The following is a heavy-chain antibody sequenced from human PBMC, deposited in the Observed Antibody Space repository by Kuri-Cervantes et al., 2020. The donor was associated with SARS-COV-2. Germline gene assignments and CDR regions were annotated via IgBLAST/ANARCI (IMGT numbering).Heavy chain of an antibody. J-gene: IGHJ4*02. CDR2: VSYNGTNK. Sequence: GESLKISCAASGFTFNSYSMHWVRQAPGTGLEWVAVVSYNGTNKYYADSVKGRFTISRDNSRNIVYLQMSSLRAEDTAVYYCARDLRLGKSLDYWGQGTLVTVSS. V-gene: IGHV3-30*03. CDR1: GFTFNSYS. CDR3: ARDLRLGKSLDY. D-gene: IGHD7-27*01.